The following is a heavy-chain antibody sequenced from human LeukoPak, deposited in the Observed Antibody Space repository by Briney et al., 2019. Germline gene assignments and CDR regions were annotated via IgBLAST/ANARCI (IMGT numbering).Heavy chain of an antibody. J-gene: IGHJ5*02. CDR2: MYYSGTT. Sequence: SETLSLTCTVSGGSISSYDWSWIRQPPGKGLEWVGYMYYSGTTNYNPSLKRRVTISPDTSKLQFSLKMRSVTAADTAVYYCASANYDWFDPWGQGTLVTVSS. V-gene: IGHV4-59*08. D-gene: IGHD4/OR15-4a*01. CDR1: GGSISSYD. CDR3: ASANYDWFDP.